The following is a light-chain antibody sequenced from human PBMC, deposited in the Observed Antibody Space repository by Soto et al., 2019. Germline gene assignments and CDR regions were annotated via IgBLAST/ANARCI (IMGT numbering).Light chain of an antibody. J-gene: IGLJ2*01. Sequence: QSALTQPPSASGTPGQRVTISCSGSSSNIGGNTVNWYQQLPGTAPKLLIYSNNQLPSGVPDRFSGSKSGTSASLANSGLHSEDEADYYCAAWDDSLNGVVFGGGTKRTV. V-gene: IGLV1-44*01. CDR3: AAWDDSLNGVV. CDR2: SNN. CDR1: SSNIGGNT.